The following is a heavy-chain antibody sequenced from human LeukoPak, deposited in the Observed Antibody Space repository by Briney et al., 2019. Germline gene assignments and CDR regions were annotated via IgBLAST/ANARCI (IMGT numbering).Heavy chain of an antibody. CDR3: ARANSGYYDFWSGYSLLDYMDV. J-gene: IGHJ6*03. Sequence: GGSLRLSCAASGFTFSSYGMHWVRQAPGKGLEWVSSISSSSTYIYYADSVEGRFTISRDNAKNSLYLQMNSLRAEDTAVYYCARANSGYYDFWSGYSLLDYMDVWGKGTTVTVSS. CDR2: ISSSSTYI. CDR1: GFTFSSYG. V-gene: IGHV3-21*01. D-gene: IGHD3-3*01.